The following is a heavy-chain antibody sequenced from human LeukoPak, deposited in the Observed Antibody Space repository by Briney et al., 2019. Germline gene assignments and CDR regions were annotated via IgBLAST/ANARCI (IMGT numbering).Heavy chain of an antibody. D-gene: IGHD2-15*01. CDR1: GGSISSGSYY. J-gene: IGHJ4*02. Sequence: PSETLSLTCTVSGGSISSGSYYWSWIRQPAGKGLELVGRIYTSGSTNYNPSLKSRGTISVDTSKNQFSLKLSSVTAADTAVYYCARDRVRCSGGSCYPRIDYWGQGTLVTVSS. CDR3: ARDRVRCSGGSCYPRIDY. CDR2: IYTSGST. V-gene: IGHV4-61*02.